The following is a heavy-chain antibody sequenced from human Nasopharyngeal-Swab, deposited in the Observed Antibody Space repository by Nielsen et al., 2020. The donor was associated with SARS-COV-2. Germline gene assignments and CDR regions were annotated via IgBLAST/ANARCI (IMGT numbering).Heavy chain of an antibody. CDR2: IYPGDSDT. CDR1: GYSFTSYW. Sequence: GESLKISCKGSGYSFTSYWIGWVRQMPGKGLEWMGIIYPGDSDTRYSPSFQGQVTISADKSISTAYLQWNSLKASDTAMYYCARQGAVAGYYYYYMDVWGKGTTVTVSS. CDR3: ARQGAVAGYYYYYMDV. J-gene: IGHJ6*03. D-gene: IGHD6-19*01. V-gene: IGHV5-51*01.